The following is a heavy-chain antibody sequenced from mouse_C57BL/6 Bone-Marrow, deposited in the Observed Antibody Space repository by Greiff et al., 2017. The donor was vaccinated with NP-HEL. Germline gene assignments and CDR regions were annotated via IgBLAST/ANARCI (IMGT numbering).Heavy chain of an antibody. CDR1: GYSFTGYY. J-gene: IGHJ4*01. CDR2: INPSTGGT. V-gene: IGHV1-42*01. Sequence: EVQRVESGPELVKPGASVKISCKASGYSFTGYYMNWVKQSPEKSLEWIGEINPSTGGTTYNQKFKAKATLTVDKSSSTAYMQLKSLTSEDSAVYYCARGSYDYAMDYWGQGTSVTVSS. D-gene: IGHD1-1*01. CDR3: ARGSYDYAMDY.